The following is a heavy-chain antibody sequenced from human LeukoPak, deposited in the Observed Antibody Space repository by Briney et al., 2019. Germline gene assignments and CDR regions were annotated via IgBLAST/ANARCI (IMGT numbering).Heavy chain of an antibody. Sequence: SETLSLTCTVSGGSISSYYWSWIRQPPGKGLEWIGYIYYSGSTNYNPSLKSRVTISVDTSKNQFSLKLSSVTAADTAVYYRARGRQWLVFDYWGQGTLVTVSS. J-gene: IGHJ4*02. V-gene: IGHV4-59*01. CDR3: ARGRQWLVFDY. CDR1: GGSISSYY. CDR2: IYYSGST. D-gene: IGHD6-19*01.